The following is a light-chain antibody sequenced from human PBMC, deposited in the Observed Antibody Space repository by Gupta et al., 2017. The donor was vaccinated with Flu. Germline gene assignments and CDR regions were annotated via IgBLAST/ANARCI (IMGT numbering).Light chain of an antibody. CDR1: QSVLYSSNNKNY. CDR3: QQYYSTPRT. CDR2: WAS. V-gene: IGKV4-1*01. J-gene: IGKJ2*02. Sequence: DIVMTQSRDSLAVSLGERATINCKSSQSVLYSSNNKNYLAWYQQKPGQPPKLLIYWASTRESGVPDRFSGSGSGTDFTLTISSLQAEDVAVYYCQQYYSTPRTFGQGTKLEIK.